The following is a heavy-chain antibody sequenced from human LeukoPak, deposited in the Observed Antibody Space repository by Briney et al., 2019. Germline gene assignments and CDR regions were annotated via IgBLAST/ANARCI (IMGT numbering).Heavy chain of an antibody. Sequence: AGGSLRLSCAASGFTFSSYAMSWVRQAPGKGLEWVATLRQDGSERSYVDSVKGRFTISRDNAKNSLYLQMNSLRAEDTAVYYCTRRAGIAVADTSIFDYWGQGALVTVSS. CDR1: GFTFSSYA. J-gene: IGHJ4*02. V-gene: IGHV3-7*01. D-gene: IGHD6-19*01. CDR3: TRRAGIAVADTSIFDY. CDR2: LRQDGSER.